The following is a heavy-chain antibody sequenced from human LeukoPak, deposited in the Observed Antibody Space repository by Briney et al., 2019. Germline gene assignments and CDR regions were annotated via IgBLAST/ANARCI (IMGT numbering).Heavy chain of an antibody. CDR3: AKGYEYSSSPGGY. J-gene: IGHJ4*02. V-gene: IGHV3-21*04. CDR2: ISSSSSYI. Sequence: PGGSLRLSCAASGFTFSSYSMNWVRQAPGKGLEWVSSISSSSSYIYYADSVKGRFTISRDNSKNTLYLQMNSLRAEDTAVYYCAKGYEYSSSPGGYWGQGTLVTVSS. CDR1: GFTFSSYS. D-gene: IGHD6-6*01.